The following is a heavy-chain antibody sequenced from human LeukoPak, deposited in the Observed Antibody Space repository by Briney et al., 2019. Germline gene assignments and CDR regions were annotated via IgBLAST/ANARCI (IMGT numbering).Heavy chain of an antibody. CDR3: AKDPYSSGWYPHYYYMDV. J-gene: IGHJ6*03. D-gene: IGHD6-19*01. V-gene: IGHV3-33*06. CDR1: GFTFSSYG. Sequence: PGGSLRLSCAASGFTFSSYGMHWVRQAPGKGLEWVAVIWYDGSNKYYADSVKGRFTISRDNSKNTLYLQMNSLRAEDTAVYYCAKDPYSSGWYPHYYYMDVWGKGTTVTVS. CDR2: IWYDGSNK.